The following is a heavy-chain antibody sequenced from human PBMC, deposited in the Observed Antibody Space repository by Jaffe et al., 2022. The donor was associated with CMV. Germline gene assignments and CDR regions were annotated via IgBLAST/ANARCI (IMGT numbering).Heavy chain of an antibody. V-gene: IGHV3-7*03. CDR2: IKQDGSEK. CDR1: GFTFSSYW. D-gene: IGHD3-3*01. Sequence: EVQLVESGGGLVQPGGSLRLSCAASGFTFSSYWMSWVRQAPGKGLEWVANIKQDGSEKYYVDSVKGRFTISRDNAKNSLYLQMNSLRAEDTAVYYCARDLPAYYDFWSGYPYYFDYWGQGTLVTVSS. CDR3: ARDLPAYYDFWSGYPYYFDY. J-gene: IGHJ4*02.